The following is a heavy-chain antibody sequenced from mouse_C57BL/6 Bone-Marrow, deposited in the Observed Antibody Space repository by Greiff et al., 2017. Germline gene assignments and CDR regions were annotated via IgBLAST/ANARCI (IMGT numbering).Heavy chain of an antibody. J-gene: IGHJ1*03. CDR3: ARYNYDGYSSYWYFDV. CDR1: GFTFTDYY. V-gene: IGHV7-3*01. CDR2: IRNKANGYTT. D-gene: IGHD2-3*01. Sequence: EVQLQESGGGLVQPGGSLSLSCAASGFTFTDYYMSWVRQPPGKALEWLGFIRNKANGYTTEYSASVKGRFTISRDNSQSILYLQMNALRAEDSATDYCARYNYDGYSSYWYFDVWGTGTTVTVSS.